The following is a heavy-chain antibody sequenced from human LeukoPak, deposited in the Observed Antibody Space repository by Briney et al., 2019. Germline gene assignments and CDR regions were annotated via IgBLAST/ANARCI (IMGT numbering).Heavy chain of an antibody. J-gene: IGHJ4*02. Sequence: PSETLSLTCTVSGGSISSSSYYWGWIRQPPGKGLEWIGNIYYSGSTYYNPSLKSRVTISVDTSKNQFSLKLSSVTAADTAVYYCARESLIAAAGDFDYWGQGTLVTVSS. D-gene: IGHD6-13*01. CDR3: ARESLIAAAGDFDY. V-gene: IGHV4-39*07. CDR2: IYYSGST. CDR1: GGSISSSSYY.